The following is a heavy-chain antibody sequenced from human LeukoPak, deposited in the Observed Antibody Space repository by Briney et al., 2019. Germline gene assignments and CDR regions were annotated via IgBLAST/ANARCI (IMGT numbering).Heavy chain of an antibody. CDR3: AKDKDIVVVPATLDY. V-gene: IGHV3-23*01. D-gene: IGHD2-2*01. J-gene: IGHJ4*02. CDR1: GFTFSSYA. CDR2: ISGSGGST. Sequence: TGGSLRLSCAASGFTFSSYAMSWVRQAPGKGLEWVSAISGSGGSTYYADSVKGRFTISRDNSKNTLYLQMNSLRAEDTAVYYCAKDKDIVVVPATLDYWGQGTLVTVSS.